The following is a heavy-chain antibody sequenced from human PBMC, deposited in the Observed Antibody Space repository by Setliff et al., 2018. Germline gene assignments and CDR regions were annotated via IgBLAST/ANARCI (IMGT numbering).Heavy chain of an antibody. J-gene: IGHJ4*02. CDR3: ARRDSTGYYGYSFDF. CDR1: GGSISTYY. Sequence: PSETLSLTCTVSGGSISTYYWGWIRQSPGKGLDWIGTVDHSGNTFYNPSLKSRVTISLDTSKNQLSLELASVTAADPAVYYCARRDSTGYYGYSFDFWGQGTLVTVSS. V-gene: IGHV4-39*01. D-gene: IGHD3-22*01. CDR2: VDHSGNT.